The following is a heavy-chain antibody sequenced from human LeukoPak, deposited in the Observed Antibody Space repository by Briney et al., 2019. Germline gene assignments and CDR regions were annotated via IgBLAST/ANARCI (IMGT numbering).Heavy chain of an antibody. Sequence: GGSLRLSCAASGFTFSAYSMNWVRQAPGKGLEWVSSISSIGSYIYYADSLKGRFTISRDNAKNSLYLQMNSLRAEDTAVYYCARDSPGHDSWGQGTLVTVSS. CDR3: ARDSPGHDS. J-gene: IGHJ5*01. CDR1: GFTFSAYS. CDR2: ISSIGSYI. V-gene: IGHV3-21*01.